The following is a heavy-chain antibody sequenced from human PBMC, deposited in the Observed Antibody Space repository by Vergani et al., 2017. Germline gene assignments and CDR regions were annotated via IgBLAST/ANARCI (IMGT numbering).Heavy chain of an antibody. J-gene: IGHJ4*02. V-gene: IGHV1-69*01. D-gene: IGHD3-3*01. Sequence: QVQLVQSGAEVKKPVSSVKVSCKASGGTFSSYAISWVRQAPGQGLEWMGGIIPIFGTANYAQKFQGRVTITADESTSTAYMELSSLRSEDTAVYYCARAPYYDFWSGYYNHYDYWGQGTLVTVSS. CDR1: GGTFSSYA. CDR2: IIPIFGTA. CDR3: ARAPYYDFWSGYYNHYDY.